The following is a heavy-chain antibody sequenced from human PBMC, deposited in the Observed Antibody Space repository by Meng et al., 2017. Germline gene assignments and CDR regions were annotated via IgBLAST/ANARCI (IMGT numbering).Heavy chain of an antibody. V-gene: IGHV4-39*07. D-gene: IGHD5-18*01. Sequence: QLEAQGPGPGLVKPSETLSLTCTVSGGSISSSSYYWGWIRQPPGKGLEWIGSIYYSGSTYYNPSLKSRVTISVDTSKNQFSLKLSSVTAADTAVYYCARDGHSYNYFDYWGQGTLVTVSS. J-gene: IGHJ4*02. CDR1: GGSISSSSYY. CDR2: IYYSGST. CDR3: ARDGHSYNYFDY.